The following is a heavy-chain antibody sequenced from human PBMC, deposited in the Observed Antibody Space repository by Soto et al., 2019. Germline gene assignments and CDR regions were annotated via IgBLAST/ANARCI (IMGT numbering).Heavy chain of an antibody. CDR3: AADIPPPQGPSYPIDY. J-gene: IGHJ4*02. CDR2: IKSKADGETI. D-gene: IGHD1-26*01. Sequence: PGGSLRLSCATSGFTFSSAWMSWVRQAPGEGLEWVGRIKSKADGETIEYAAPVKGRFTISRDDSKATVFLQMNSLKAEDTAIYYCAADIPPPQGPSYPIDYWGQGTLVTVSS. CDR1: GFTFSSAW. V-gene: IGHV3-15*01.